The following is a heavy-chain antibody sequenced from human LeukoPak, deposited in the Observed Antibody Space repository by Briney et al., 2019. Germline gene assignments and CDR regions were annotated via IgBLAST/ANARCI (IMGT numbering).Heavy chain of an antibody. CDR3: AKRGESGTKYFDY. CDR1: AFTFSSYA. J-gene: IGHJ4*02. Sequence: GGSLRLSCAASAFTFSSYAMSWVRQAPGKGLQWVSTISGGNTYYADSVKGRFTISRDNSKNTVYLQMNSLRAEDTAVYYCAKRGESGTKYFDYWGQGTLVTVSS. CDR2: ISGGNT. V-gene: IGHV3-23*01. D-gene: IGHD1-1*01.